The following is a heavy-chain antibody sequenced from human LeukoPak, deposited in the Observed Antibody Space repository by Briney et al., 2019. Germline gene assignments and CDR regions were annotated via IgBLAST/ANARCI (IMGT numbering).Heavy chain of an antibody. V-gene: IGHV1-69*13. D-gene: IGHD3-10*01. J-gene: IGHJ6*02. CDR1: GGTFSSYS. CDR3: ARISLGVIWGYYYGMDV. CDR2: IIPIFDTA. Sequence: GASVTVSCKASGGTFSSYSISWVRQAPGQGLEWMGGIIPIFDTADYAQKFQGRVTITADESTSTAYMELSSLRSEDTAVFYCARISLGVIWGYYYGMDVWGQGTTVTVSS.